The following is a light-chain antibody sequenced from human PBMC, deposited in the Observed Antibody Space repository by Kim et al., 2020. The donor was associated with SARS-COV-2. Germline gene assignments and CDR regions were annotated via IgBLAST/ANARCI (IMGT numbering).Light chain of an antibody. J-gene: IGLJ2*01. CDR1: ELGNKY. V-gene: IGLV3-1*01. CDR2: QDK. CDR3: QTWDNSVI. Sequence: VSASPGQTASITCSGDELGNKYVCWYQQKSRQSPIMVLYQDKKRPSGIPERFSSSNSGNTATLTISETQAMDEADYYCQTWDNSVIFGGGTQLTVL.